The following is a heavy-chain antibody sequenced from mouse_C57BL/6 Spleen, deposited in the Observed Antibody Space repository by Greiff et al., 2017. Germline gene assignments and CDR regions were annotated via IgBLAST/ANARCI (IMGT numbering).Heavy chain of an antibody. CDR2: IDPSDSET. CDR1: GYTFTSYW. Sequence: VQLQQPGAELVRPGSSVKLSCKASGYTFTSYWMHWVKQRPIQGLEWIGNIDPSDSETHYNRKFKDKATLTVDKSSSTAYMQLSSLTSEDSAVYYCARRGVITTVVDWYFDVWGTGTTVTVSS. V-gene: IGHV1-52*01. D-gene: IGHD1-1*01. J-gene: IGHJ1*03. CDR3: ARRGVITTVVDWYFDV.